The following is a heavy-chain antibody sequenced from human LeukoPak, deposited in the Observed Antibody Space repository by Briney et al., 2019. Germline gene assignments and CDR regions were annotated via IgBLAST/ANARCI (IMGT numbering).Heavy chain of an antibody. Sequence: GGSLRLSCKASGLTFGTDWMSWARQAPGEGLEWVAAIKPDEGEKYYVASVNGRFTISRDNAKNTLYLQMNSLRVEDTALYFCVRHSITRALDLWGQGALVIVSS. CDR1: GLTFGTDW. CDR3: VRHSITRALDL. D-gene: IGHD7-27*01. V-gene: IGHV3-7*01. CDR2: IKPDEGEK. J-gene: IGHJ5*02.